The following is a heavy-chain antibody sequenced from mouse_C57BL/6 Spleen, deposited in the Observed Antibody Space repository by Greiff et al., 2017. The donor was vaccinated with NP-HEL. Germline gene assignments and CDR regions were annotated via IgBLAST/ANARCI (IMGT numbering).Heavy chain of an antibody. J-gene: IGHJ4*01. CDR2: INPGSGGT. V-gene: IGHV1-54*01. CDR3: ARYTLPGTFYAMDY. Sequence: QVQLQQSGAELVRPGTSVKVSCKASGYAFTNYLIEWVKQRPGQGLEWIGVINPGSGGTTYNEKFKGKATLTADKSSSTAYMQLSSLTSEDSAVYVCARYTLPGTFYAMDYWGQGTSVTVSS. D-gene: IGHD4-1*01. CDR1: GYAFTNYL.